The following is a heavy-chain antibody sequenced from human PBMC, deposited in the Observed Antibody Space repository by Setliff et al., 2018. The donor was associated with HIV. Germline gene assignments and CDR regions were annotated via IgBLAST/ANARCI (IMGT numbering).Heavy chain of an antibody. CDR3: ARVSITYWYSIPTFYYYYMDV. V-gene: IGHV4-38-2*01. D-gene: IGHD2-15*01. CDR2: IYHSGTT. J-gene: IGHJ6*03. Sequence: SETLSLTCAVSGYSISSGYYWGWIRQPPGKGLEWVGSIYHSGTTNYNPSLKSRVTISVDTSKNQFSLKLRSVTAADTAMYYCARVSITYWYSIPTFYYYYMDVWGKGTKVTVSS. CDR1: GYSISSGYY.